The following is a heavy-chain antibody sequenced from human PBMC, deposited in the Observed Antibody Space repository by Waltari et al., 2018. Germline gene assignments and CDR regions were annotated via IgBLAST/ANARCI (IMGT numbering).Heavy chain of an antibody. Sequence: EVQLVESGGGFVQPGGSLRISCLGSGFTFGFFSMHWIRQAPGKGLEWVAYISASRAAIYYAESVKGRFTISRDNAKNSLFLQMTNLGVEDTAVYYCATEPAPGAGINYWGQGILVTVSS. J-gene: IGHJ4*02. CDR3: ATEPAPGAGINY. D-gene: IGHD6-19*01. CDR2: ISASRAAI. CDR1: GFTFGFFS. V-gene: IGHV3-48*01.